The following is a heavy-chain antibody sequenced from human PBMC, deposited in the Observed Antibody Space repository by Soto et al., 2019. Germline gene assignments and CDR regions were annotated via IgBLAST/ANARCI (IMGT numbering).Heavy chain of an antibody. CDR1: GGSICYSD. D-gene: IGHD5-18*01. Sequence: PSETLSLTCTVSGGSICYSDWSWIRQPPGGGLEWIGYIYYSGSTIYNPSFDSRVTISVDTSKNQFSLKLSSVTAADTAVYYCARRGLWLGEFDYWGQGTLLTVSS. CDR2: IYYSGST. CDR3: ARRGLWLGEFDY. J-gene: IGHJ4*02. V-gene: IGHV4-59*08.